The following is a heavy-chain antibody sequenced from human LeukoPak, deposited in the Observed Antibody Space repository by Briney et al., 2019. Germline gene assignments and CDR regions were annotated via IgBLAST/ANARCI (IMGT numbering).Heavy chain of an antibody. V-gene: IGHV4-39*01. CDR2: IYYSGST. J-gene: IGHJ4*02. CDR1: GGSISSSSYY. Sequence: SENLSLTCTVSGGSISSSSYYWGWIRQPPGKGLEWIGSIYYSGSTYYNPSLKSRVTISVDTSKNQFSLKLSSVTAADTAVYYCARLEVVRYNWNYSFDYWGQGTLVTVSS. D-gene: IGHD1-7*01. CDR3: ARLEVVRYNWNYSFDY.